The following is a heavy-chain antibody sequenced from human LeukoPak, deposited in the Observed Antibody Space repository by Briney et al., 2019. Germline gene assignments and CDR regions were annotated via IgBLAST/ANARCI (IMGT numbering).Heavy chain of an antibody. CDR1: GGSFSGYY. Sequence: SETLSLTCAVYGGSFSGYYWSWIRQPPGKGLEWIGEINHSGSTNYNPSLKGRVTISVDTSKNQFSLKLSSVTAADTAVYYCARVVWFGELSGAFDIWGQGTMVTVSS. CDR2: INHSGST. CDR3: ARVVWFGELSGAFDI. D-gene: IGHD3-10*01. J-gene: IGHJ3*02. V-gene: IGHV4-34*01.